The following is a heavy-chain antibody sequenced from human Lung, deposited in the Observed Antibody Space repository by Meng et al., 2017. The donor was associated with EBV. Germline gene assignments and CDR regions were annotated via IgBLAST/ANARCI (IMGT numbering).Heavy chain of an antibody. Sequence: QVQLQQWGGGLLKPSEALSLTRAVYGGSFSGSFSGYYWSWIRQAPGKGLEWIGEINDSGSTDYNPSLKSRLTISVDRSKSQFSLELSSVTAADTAVYYCARSTFDYWGQGTLVTVSS. D-gene: IGHD1-26*01. CDR2: INDSGST. V-gene: IGHV4-34*01. J-gene: IGHJ4*02. CDR1: GGSFSGSFSGYY. CDR3: ARSTFDY.